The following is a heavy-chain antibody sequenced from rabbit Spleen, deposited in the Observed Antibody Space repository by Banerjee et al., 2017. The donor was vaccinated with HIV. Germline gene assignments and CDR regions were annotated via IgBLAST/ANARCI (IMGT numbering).Heavy chain of an antibody. Sequence: QSLEESGGDLVKPGASLTLTCTASGFSFSSGYDMCWVRQAPGKGLEWISCIAGSSSGFTYSATWAKGRFTCSKTSSTTVTLQMTSLTVADTATYFCARDTGSSFSSYGMDLWGQGTLVTV. CDR1: GFSFSSGYD. CDR2: IAGSSSGFT. D-gene: IGHD8-1*01. V-gene: IGHV1S40*01. J-gene: IGHJ6*01. CDR3: ARDTGSSFSSYGMDL.